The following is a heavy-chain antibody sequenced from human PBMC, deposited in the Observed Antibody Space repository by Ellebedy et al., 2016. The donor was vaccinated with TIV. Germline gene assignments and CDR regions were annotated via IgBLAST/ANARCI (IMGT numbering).Heavy chain of an antibody. CDR1: GFLSKKFL. CDR3: VRGQGKHGYWDS. J-gene: IGHJ4*02. Sequence: GESLKTSCGASGFLSKKFLMYWVRHAPGKGLEWVAIITQDGSVKHYMDSVKGRFTISRDNAKNSLFLQMNSLRAEVTALYYCVRGQGKHGYWDSWGQGTLVTGSS. CDR2: ITQDGSVK. D-gene: IGHD5-18*01. V-gene: IGHV3-7*01.